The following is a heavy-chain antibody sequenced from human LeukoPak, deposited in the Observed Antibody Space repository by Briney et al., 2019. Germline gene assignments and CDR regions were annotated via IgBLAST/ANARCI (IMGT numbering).Heavy chain of an antibody. CDR2: INGGGVST. V-gene: IGHV3-23*01. D-gene: IGHD3-9*01. CDR1: GFTVSSNY. J-gene: IGHJ4*02. CDR3: AKYGDILTGYPYYFDY. Sequence: GGSLRLSCAASGFTVSSNYMSWVRQAPGKGLEWVSTINGGGVSTYYADSVKGRFTISRDNSKNTLYLQMNSLRAEDTAVYYCAKYGDILTGYPYYFDYWGQGTLVTVSS.